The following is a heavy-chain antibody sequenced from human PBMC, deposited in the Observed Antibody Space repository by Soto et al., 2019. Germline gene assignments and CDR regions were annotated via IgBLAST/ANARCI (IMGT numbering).Heavy chain of an antibody. CDR3: AKVGLYVLFGGFDY. J-gene: IGHJ4*02. V-gene: IGHV3-23*01. CDR2: ISGIGGSK. D-gene: IGHD3-10*01. CDR1: GFTFSRYG. Sequence: EVQLLESGGGLVQPGGSLRLSCAASGFTFSRYGMSWVPKVPGKGREWVSAISGIGGSKYYADSVKARFPIPRDNSKNTLYLQMNSLRAEDTAVYYCAKVGLYVLFGGFDYWGQGTLVTVSS.